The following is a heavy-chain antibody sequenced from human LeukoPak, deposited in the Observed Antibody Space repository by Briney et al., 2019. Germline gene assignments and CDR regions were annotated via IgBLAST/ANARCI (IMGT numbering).Heavy chain of an antibody. CDR1: GFTFSSYA. J-gene: IGHJ4*02. CDR3: ARRAGDYSHPYDY. V-gene: IGHV3-53*01. D-gene: IGHD3-22*01. Sequence: GGSLRLSCAASGFTFSSYAMSWVRQAPGKGLEWVSFIYSGGNTHYSDSVKGRFTNSRDNSKNTLYLQMNSLRAEGTAVYYCARRAGDYSHPYDYWGQGTLVTVSS. CDR2: IYSGGNT.